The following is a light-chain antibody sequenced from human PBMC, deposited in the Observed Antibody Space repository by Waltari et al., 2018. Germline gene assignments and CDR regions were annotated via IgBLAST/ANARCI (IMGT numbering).Light chain of an antibody. Sequence: IVLTQSPATLSLSPGERAALSCRASQSISRYLAWYQQKPGQAPRLLIYDASNRATGIPARFSGRGSGTDFTLSITTLEPEDFAVYYYQQRDNWPRTFGQGTRVEV. J-gene: IGKJ1*01. V-gene: IGKV3-11*01. CDR2: DAS. CDR3: QQRDNWPRT. CDR1: QSISRY.